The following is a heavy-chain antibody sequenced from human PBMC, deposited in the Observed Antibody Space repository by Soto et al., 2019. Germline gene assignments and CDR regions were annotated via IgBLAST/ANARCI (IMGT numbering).Heavy chain of an antibody. Sequence: LRLSCAASGFTFSSYGMHWVRQAPGKGLEWVAVIWYDGSNKYYADSVKGRFTISRDNSKNTLYLQMNSLRAEDTAVYYCARADYYDSSGYHNFDYWGQGTLVTVSS. CDR1: GFTFSSYG. D-gene: IGHD3-22*01. CDR3: ARADYYDSSGYHNFDY. J-gene: IGHJ4*02. CDR2: IWYDGSNK. V-gene: IGHV3-33*01.